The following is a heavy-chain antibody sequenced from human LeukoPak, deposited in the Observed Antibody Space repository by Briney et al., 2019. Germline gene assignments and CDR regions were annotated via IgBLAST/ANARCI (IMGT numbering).Heavy chain of an antibody. D-gene: IGHD3-22*01. Sequence: SETLSLTCAVYGGSFSGYYWSWIRQPPGKGLEWIGYIYHSGSTHFNPSLKSRVTISVDTSKNQFSLKLSSVTAADTAVYFCARGPDSSGYYYFDYWGQGTLVTVSS. J-gene: IGHJ4*02. CDR3: ARGPDSSGYYYFDY. V-gene: IGHV4-34*01. CDR2: IYHSGST. CDR1: GGSFSGYY.